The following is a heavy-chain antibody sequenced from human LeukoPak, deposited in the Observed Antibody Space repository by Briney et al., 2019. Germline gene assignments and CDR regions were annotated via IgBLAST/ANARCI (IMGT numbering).Heavy chain of an antibody. CDR3: ARDWMAAAAGVSLNAFDI. Sequence: PGGSLRLSCAASGFTFSSYWMSWVRQAPGKGLEWVANIKQDGSEKYYVDSVKGRFTISRDNAKNSLYLQMNSLRAEDTAVYDGARDWMAAAAGVSLNAFDIWGQGTMVTVSS. J-gene: IGHJ3*02. V-gene: IGHV3-7*01. D-gene: IGHD6-13*01. CDR2: IKQDGSEK. CDR1: GFTFSSYW.